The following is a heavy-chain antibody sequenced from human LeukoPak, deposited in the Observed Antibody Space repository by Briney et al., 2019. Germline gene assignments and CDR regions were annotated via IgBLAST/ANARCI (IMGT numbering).Heavy chain of an antibody. CDR3: ASPFYDYVWGSYRSYDY. CDR1: GFTFSSYG. Sequence: PGGSLRLSCAASGFTFSSYGMHWVRQAPGKGLEWVAFIRYDGSNKYYADSVKGRFTISRDNSKNTLYLQMNSLRAEDTAVYYCASPFYDYVWGSYRSYDYWGQGTLVTVSS. J-gene: IGHJ4*02. D-gene: IGHD3-16*02. CDR2: IRYDGSNK. V-gene: IGHV3-30*02.